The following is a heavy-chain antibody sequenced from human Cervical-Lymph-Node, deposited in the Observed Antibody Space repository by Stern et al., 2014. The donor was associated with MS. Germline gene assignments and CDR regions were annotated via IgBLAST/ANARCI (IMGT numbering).Heavy chain of an antibody. CDR3: ARDTSSPERSDW. J-gene: IGHJ4*02. Sequence: EVPLVESGGGVIQPGGSLRLSCTASGFTVSRDYMTWVRQAPGKGLEWVSLITNVGSTFYTDSVKGLFTISRDDSKTTVYLHMTSLRAEDTAMYYCARDTSSPERSDWWGQGTLVTVSS. CDR1: GFTVSRDY. D-gene: IGHD1-1*01. CDR2: ITNVGST. V-gene: IGHV3-53*01.